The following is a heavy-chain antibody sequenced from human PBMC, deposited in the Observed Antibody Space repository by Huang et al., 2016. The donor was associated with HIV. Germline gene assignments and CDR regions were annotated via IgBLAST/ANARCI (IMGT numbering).Heavy chain of an antibody. J-gene: IGHJ3*01. CDR2: INPSGGST. V-gene: IGHV1-46*01. D-gene: IGHD6-19*01. CDR3: ARVGSGWSLLGDALDF. CDR1: GYTFTSNH. Sequence: QVQLVQSGAEVKKPGASVRISCKASGYTFTSNHINWVRQGPGQGLEWMGKINPSGGSTDYAQKFQDRITMTRDRSTSTVYLELRSLTSDDTAIYYCARVGSGWSLLGDALDFWGRGTMVTVSS.